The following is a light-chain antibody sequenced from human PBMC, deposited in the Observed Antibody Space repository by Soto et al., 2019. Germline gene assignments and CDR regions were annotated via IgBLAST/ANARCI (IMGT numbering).Light chain of an antibody. CDR3: QYYYEPSP. J-gene: IGKJ4*01. CDR1: QSGSYY. V-gene: IGKV3-20*01. CDR2: GAS. Sequence: LPDSTATLSFAPRERATLSCRASQSGSYYLAWYQQKPGQAPRLLIYGASSRATGIADRFSGSGSGTDFTLTISRLEAEYFAVYYRQYYYEPSPFGRGTKVDIK.